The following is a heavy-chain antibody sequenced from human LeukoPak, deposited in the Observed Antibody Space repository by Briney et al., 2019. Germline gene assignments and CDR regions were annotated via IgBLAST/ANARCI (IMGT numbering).Heavy chain of an antibody. CDR1: GGSISSSSYY. CDR3: ARQIDYGDYDWFDP. CDR2: IYYSGST. D-gene: IGHD4-17*01. Sequence: SETLSLTCTVSGGSISSSSYYWGWFRQPPGKGLEWIGSIYYSGSTYYNPSLKSRVTISVDTYKNQFSLKLSSMTAADTAVYYCARQIDYGDYDWFDPWGQGTLVTVSS. J-gene: IGHJ5*02. V-gene: IGHV4-39*01.